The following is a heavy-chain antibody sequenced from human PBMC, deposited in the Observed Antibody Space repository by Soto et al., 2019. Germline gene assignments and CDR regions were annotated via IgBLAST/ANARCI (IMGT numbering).Heavy chain of an antibody. V-gene: IGHV4-39*01. CDR3: ARPVSRYCSGGSCADFDY. J-gene: IGHJ4*02. D-gene: IGHD2-15*01. Sequence: QLQLQESGPGLVKPSETLSLTCTVSGGSISSSSYYWGWIRQPPGKGLEWIGSIYYSGSTYYNPSLKSRVTISVDTSKNQFSPKLSSVTAADTAMYYCARPVSRYCSGGSCADFDYWGQGTLVTVSS. CDR1: GGSISSSSYY. CDR2: IYYSGST.